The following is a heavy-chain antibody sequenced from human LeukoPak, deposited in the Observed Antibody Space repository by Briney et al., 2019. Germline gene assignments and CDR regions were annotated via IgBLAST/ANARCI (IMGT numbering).Heavy chain of an antibody. Sequence: PSETLSLTCTVSGGSISSSSYYWGWIRQPPGKGLEWIGSIYYSGSTYYNPSLKSRVTISVDTSKNQFSLKLSSVTAADTAVYYRAAEYSSSWYIWFDPWGQGTLVTVSS. J-gene: IGHJ5*02. CDR3: AAEYSSSWYIWFDP. V-gene: IGHV4-39*01. D-gene: IGHD6-13*01. CDR2: IYYSGST. CDR1: GGSISSSSYY.